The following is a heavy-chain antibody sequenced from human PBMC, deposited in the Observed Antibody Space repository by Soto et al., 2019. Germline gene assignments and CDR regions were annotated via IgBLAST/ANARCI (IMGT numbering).Heavy chain of an antibody. CDR1: GFTFSRYW. J-gene: IGHJ4*02. CDR3: ARDLTYYYDAVGYYPLLY. CDR2: IKEDGSEK. Sequence: GGSLRLSCAASGFTFSRYWMSWVRQAPGKGLEWVANIKEDGSEKYYVDSVKGRSSISRDNAKNSLSLQMNSLRAEDTAVYYCARDLTYYYDAVGYYPLLYWGQGALVTVSS. D-gene: IGHD3-22*01. V-gene: IGHV3-7*03.